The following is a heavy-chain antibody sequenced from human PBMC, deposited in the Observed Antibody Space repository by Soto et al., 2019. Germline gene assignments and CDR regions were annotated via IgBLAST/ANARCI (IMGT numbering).Heavy chain of an antibody. CDR2: VSAKSGDT. D-gene: IGHD6-19*01. CDR3: ARGQWLVSGFDY. Sequence: GASVKVSCKASGFSFTSSGFNWVRQAPGQGLEWVGWVSAKSGDTKCVENLQGRVTMTTDTSKNQFSLKLSSVTAADTAVYYCARGQWLVSGFDYWGQGTLVTVSS. V-gene: IGHV1-18*04. CDR1: GFSFTSSG. J-gene: IGHJ4*02.